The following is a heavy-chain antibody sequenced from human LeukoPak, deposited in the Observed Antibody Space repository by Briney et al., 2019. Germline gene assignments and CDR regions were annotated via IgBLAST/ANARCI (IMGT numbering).Heavy chain of an antibody. V-gene: IGHV3-49*04. CDR2: IRSKAYGGTT. Sequence: PGGSLRLSCTASGFTFGDYAMSWVRQAPGKGLEWVGFIRSKAYGGTTEYAASVKGRFTISRDDSKSIAYLQMNSLKTEDTAVYYCTRAVLGITIFGVVTTPSDYWGQGTLVTVSS. D-gene: IGHD3-3*01. CDR1: GFTFGDYA. J-gene: IGHJ4*02. CDR3: TRAVLGITIFGVVTTPSDY.